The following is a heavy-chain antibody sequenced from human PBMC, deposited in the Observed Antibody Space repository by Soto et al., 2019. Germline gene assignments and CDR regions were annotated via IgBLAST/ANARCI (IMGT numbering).Heavy chain of an antibody. D-gene: IGHD3-16*01. Sequence: QVQLVQSGAEVKKPGASVKVSRKASGYTFTSYGISWVRQAPGQGLEWMGWISAYNGNTNYAQKLQGRVTMTRDTSTSTAYIELRSLRSDDTAVYYCARDAQGVFLHYWGQGTLVTVSS. CDR2: ISAYNGNT. J-gene: IGHJ4*02. CDR3: ARDAQGVFLHY. V-gene: IGHV1-18*01. CDR1: GYTFTSYG.